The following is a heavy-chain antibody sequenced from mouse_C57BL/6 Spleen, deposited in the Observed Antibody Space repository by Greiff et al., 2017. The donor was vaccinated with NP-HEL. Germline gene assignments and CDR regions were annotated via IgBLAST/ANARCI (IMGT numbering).Heavy chain of an antibody. CDR3: AREGAGYWYFDV. J-gene: IGHJ1*03. CDR1: GYTFTSYW. Sequence: QVQLQQPGTELVKPGASVKLSCKASGYTFTSYWMHWVKQRPGQGLEWIGNINPSNGGTNYNEKFKSKATLTVDKSSSTAYMQLSSLTSEDSAVYYGAREGAGYWYFDVWGTGTTVTVSS. V-gene: IGHV1-53*01. CDR2: INPSNGGT.